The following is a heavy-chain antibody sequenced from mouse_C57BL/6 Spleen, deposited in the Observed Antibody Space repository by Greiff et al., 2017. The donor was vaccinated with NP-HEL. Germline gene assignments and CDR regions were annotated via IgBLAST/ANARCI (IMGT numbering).Heavy chain of an antibody. D-gene: IGHD2-5*01. Sequence: VKLMESGPGLVAPSQSLSITCTVSGFSLTSYGVDWVRQSPGKGLEWLGVIWGVGSTNYNSALKSRLSISKDNSKSQVFLKMNSLQTDDTAMYYCAIYYSNYVDYAMDYWGQGTSVTVSS. CDR1: GFSLTSYG. V-gene: IGHV2-6*01. CDR2: IWGVGST. J-gene: IGHJ4*01. CDR3: AIYYSNYVDYAMDY.